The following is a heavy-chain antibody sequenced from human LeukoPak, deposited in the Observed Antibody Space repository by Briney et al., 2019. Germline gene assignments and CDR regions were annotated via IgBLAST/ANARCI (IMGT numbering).Heavy chain of an antibody. CDR3: ARSRYCSSTSCHNNWFDP. CDR2: ISSSGSTI. J-gene: IGHJ5*02. CDR1: GFTFSSYE. D-gene: IGHD2-2*02. V-gene: IGHV3-48*03. Sequence: RGSLRRSCAASGFTFSSYEMNWVRQAPGKGLEWVSYISSSGSTIYYADSVKGRFTISRDNAKNSLYLHMNSLRAEDTAVYYCARSRYCSSTSCHNNWFDPWGQGTLVTVSS.